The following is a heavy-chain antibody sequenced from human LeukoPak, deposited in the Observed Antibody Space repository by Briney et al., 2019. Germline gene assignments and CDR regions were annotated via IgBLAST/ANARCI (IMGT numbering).Heavy chain of an antibody. CDR3: ARSPTGGSPFFDY. Sequence: SETLSLTXTVSGGSIGTYYWSWIRQAPGKGLEWLGYIYYSGGTNYNPSLKSRLTISVDTSKNQFSLRLSSVTAADTAVYYCARSPTGGSPFFDYWGQGTLVTVSS. CDR2: IYYSGGT. D-gene: IGHD2-15*01. V-gene: IGHV4-59*01. CDR1: GGSIGTYY. J-gene: IGHJ4*02.